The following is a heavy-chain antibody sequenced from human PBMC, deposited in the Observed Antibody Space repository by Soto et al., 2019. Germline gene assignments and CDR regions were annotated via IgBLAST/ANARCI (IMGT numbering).Heavy chain of an antibody. CDR3: ARVVDSSGYYYRN. CDR1: GFTFSSYD. CDR2: IGTAGDT. V-gene: IGHV3-13*01. Sequence: GGSLRLSCAASGFTFSSYDIHWVGQATGKGLEWVSAIGTAGDTYYPGSVKGRFTISRENAKNSLYLQMNSLRAGDTAVYYCARVVDSSGYYYRNWGQGTLVTVS. D-gene: IGHD3-22*01. J-gene: IGHJ4*02.